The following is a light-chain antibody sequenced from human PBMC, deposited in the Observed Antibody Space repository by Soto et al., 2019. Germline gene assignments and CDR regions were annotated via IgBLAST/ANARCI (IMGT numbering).Light chain of an antibody. J-gene: IGKJ1*01. CDR2: DAS. CDR1: QGISSY. CDR3: QQYSSSRT. V-gene: IGKV3-20*01. Sequence: LTQSPATLSLSPGERATLSCTASQGISSYIAWYQQRPGHPPRLLMFDASRRVAGIPPRFSGSGSGTDFTLTISRLEPEDFAVYYCQQYSSSRTFGQGTKVDIK.